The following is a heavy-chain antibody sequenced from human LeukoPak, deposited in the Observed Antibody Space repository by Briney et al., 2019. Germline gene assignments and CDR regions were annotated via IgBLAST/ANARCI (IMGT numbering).Heavy chain of an antibody. V-gene: IGHV4-61*02. CDR2: IYASGST. CDR1: GGSISSGSYY. CDR3: ARDRRDSSSWTYYYYYMDV. D-gene: IGHD6-13*01. J-gene: IGHJ6*03. Sequence: SQTLSLTCTVSGGSISSGSYYWSWIRQPAGKGLEWIGRIYASGSTNYNPSLKSRVTISVDTSKNQFSLKLSSVTAADTAVYYCARDRRDSSSWTYYYYYMDVWGKGTTVTISS.